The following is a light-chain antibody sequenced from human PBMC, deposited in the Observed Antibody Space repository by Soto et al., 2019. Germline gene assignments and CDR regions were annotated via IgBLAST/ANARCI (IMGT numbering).Light chain of an antibody. CDR3: QQYNNWPGT. CDR2: GAA. V-gene: IGKV3-15*01. J-gene: IGKJ1*01. CDR1: QSLNRE. Sequence: IVIRQSPATLAMSPGERATLSCRASQSLNRELAWYQQKPGQPPGLLGFGAATRRTGIPARVSGSASGTELTLTIGSLQSEDCALYYCQQYNNWPGTFGQGTKV.